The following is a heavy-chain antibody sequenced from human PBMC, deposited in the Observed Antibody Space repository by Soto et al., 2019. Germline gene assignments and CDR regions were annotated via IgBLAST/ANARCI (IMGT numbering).Heavy chain of an antibody. CDR1: GFIFSTYD. CDR2: ISGSAGST. V-gene: IGHV3-23*01. CDR3: AKDGGVRGLNDAFDI. J-gene: IGHJ3*02. Sequence: EVQLLESGGGLVQPGGSLRLSCAASGFIFSTYDMSWVRQAPGKGLEWVSTISGSAGSTKYADSVKGRFTISRDSSKNTLYLQMNSLRAEDTAVFYCAKDGGVRGLNDAFDIWGQGTMVTVSS. D-gene: IGHD3-10*01.